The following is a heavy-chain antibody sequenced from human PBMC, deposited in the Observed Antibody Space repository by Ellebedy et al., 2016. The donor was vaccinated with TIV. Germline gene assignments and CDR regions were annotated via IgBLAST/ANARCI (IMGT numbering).Heavy chain of an antibody. J-gene: IGHJ4*02. Sequence: MPSETLSLTCTVSDNSISSYYWSWLRQPPGKGLEWIGYIYYSGSTYYNPSLKSRVTISVDTSQNQFSLKLSSVTAADTAVYYCAREGSYFYDSSGSFDYWGQGTLVTVSS. CDR1: DNSISSYY. CDR3: AREGSYFYDSSGSFDY. CDR2: IYYSGST. V-gene: IGHV4-59*12. D-gene: IGHD3-22*01.